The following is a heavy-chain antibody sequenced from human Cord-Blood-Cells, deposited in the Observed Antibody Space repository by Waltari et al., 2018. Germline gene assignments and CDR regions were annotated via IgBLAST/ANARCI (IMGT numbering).Heavy chain of an antibody. D-gene: IGHD3-10*01. Sequence: QVQLQQWGAGLLKPSETLSLTCAVYGWSVSGYYWSWIRQPPGKGLEGIGETNHSGSHNYNPSLKSRVTISVDPSKNQFSLKLRSVTAADTAVYYCARGRGPEFLLLWFRELFDYWGQGTLVTVSS. V-gene: IGHV4-34*01. CDR1: GWSVSGYY. CDR2: TNHSGSH. CDR3: ARGRGPEFLLLWFRELFDY. J-gene: IGHJ4*02.